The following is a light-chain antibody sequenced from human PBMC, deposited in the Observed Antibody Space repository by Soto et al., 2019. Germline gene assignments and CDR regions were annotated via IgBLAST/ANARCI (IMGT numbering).Light chain of an antibody. J-gene: IGKJ1*01. CDR1: QSVSTSF. CDR2: GTS. CDR3: HQFDSSLT. Sequence: EIVLTQSPGTLSLSPGDRATLSCRASQSVSTSFLAWYQQTPGQAPRLLIYGTSSRATCIPDRFSGSGSGTDFTLTISRLEPEDFAVYYCHQFDSSLTFGQGTTVEIK. V-gene: IGKV3-20*01.